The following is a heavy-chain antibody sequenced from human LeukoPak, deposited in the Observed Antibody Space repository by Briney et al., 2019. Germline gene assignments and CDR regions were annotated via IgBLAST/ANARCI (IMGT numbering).Heavy chain of an antibody. CDR1: GFTFSSYW. J-gene: IGHJ4*02. CDR3: ARDGPLSYDFWSGYYRGQRGMDY. D-gene: IGHD3-3*01. Sequence: PGGSLRLSCAASGFTFSSYWMSWVRQAPGKGLEWVANIKQDGSEKYYVDSVKGRFTISRDNAKNSLYLQMNSLRAEDTAVYYCARDGPLSYDFWSGYYRGQRGMDYWGQGTLVTVSS. V-gene: IGHV3-7*01. CDR2: IKQDGSEK.